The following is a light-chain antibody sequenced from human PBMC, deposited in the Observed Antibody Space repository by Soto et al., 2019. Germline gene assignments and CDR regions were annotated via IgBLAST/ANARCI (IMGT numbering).Light chain of an antibody. CDR2: RSN. CDR1: SSNIGSNY. J-gene: IGLJ1*01. Sequence: QPVLTQPPSASGTPGQRVTISCSGSSSNIGSNYVYWYQQLPGTAPKLLMYRSNQRPTGVPDRFSGSKSGTSASLAISGLRSEDDANYYCVAWDDSLSGQVFGTGTKLTVL. V-gene: IGLV1-47*01. CDR3: VAWDDSLSGQV.